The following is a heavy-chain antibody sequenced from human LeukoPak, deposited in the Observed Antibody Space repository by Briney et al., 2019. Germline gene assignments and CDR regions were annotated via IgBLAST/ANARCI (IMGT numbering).Heavy chain of an antibody. D-gene: IGHD5-18*01. CDR3: ARGRGYSYGLVY. J-gene: IGHJ4*02. V-gene: IGHV3-48*03. CDR1: GFTFSYYE. Sequence: GGSLRLSCAASGFTFSYYEMNWVRQAPGKGLEWVSYISSSGSTIYYADSVKGRFTISRANAKNSLYLQMNSLRAEDTAVYYCARGRGYSYGLVYWGQGTLVTVSS. CDR2: ISSSGSTI.